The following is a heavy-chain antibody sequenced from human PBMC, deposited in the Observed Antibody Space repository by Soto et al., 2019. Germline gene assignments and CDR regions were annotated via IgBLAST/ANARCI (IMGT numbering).Heavy chain of an antibody. CDR3: AREGPRPYYYYGMDV. Sequence: QVQLVQSGAEVKKPGASVKVSCKSSGYTFTMSGISWVRQAPGQGLEWMGWISGYNGNTNYEQKFQDRVTMTTDTSXHTAYMELRSLRSDDTAVYYCAREGPRPYYYYGMDVWGQGTTVTVSS. CDR1: GYTFTMSG. J-gene: IGHJ6*02. CDR2: ISGYNGNT. V-gene: IGHV1-18*01.